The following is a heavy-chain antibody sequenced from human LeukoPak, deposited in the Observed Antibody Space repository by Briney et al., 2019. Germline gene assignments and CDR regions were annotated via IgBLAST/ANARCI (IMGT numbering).Heavy chain of an antibody. Sequence: SQTLSLTCTVSGGSISSGSYYWSWIRQPAGKGLEWIGRIYTSGSTNYNPSLKSRVTISVDTSKNQFSLKLSSVTAADTAVYYCARAARYCSSTSCYTGWFDPWGQGTLVTVSS. CDR1: GGSISSGSYY. V-gene: IGHV4-61*02. CDR3: ARAARYCSSTSCYTGWFDP. J-gene: IGHJ5*02. CDR2: IYTSGST. D-gene: IGHD2-2*02.